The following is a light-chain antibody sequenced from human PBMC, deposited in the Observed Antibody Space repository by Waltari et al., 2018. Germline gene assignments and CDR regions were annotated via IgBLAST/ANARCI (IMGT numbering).Light chain of an antibody. CDR3: QHYDDYPPT. V-gene: IGKV1-5*03. CDR2: KAS. CDR1: QSISHW. J-gene: IGKJ4*01. Sequence: DIQMTQSPSTLSASVGDRVTITCRASQSISHWLAWYQQKPGKAPKLLISKASSLEKEVPSRFSVSGSGTEFTLTITNLQPDDFATFYCQHYDDYPPTFGGGTKVEIK.